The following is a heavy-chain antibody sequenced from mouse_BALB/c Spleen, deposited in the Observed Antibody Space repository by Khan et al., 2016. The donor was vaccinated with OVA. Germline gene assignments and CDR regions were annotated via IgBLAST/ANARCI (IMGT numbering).Heavy chain of an antibody. V-gene: IGHV1S56*01. CDR1: GSTFTSYY. D-gene: IGHD1-1*01. Sequence: QIQLVQSGPELVKPGASVRISCKASGSTFTSYYIHWVKQRPGQGLECTGWIYPGNVITNYNENFKGKATLTADKSSSTAYMLLSSLTSEDSAVYFCTRGDYFGTYAMDYWGQGTSVIVSS. J-gene: IGHJ4*01. CDR3: TRGDYFGTYAMDY. CDR2: IYPGNVIT.